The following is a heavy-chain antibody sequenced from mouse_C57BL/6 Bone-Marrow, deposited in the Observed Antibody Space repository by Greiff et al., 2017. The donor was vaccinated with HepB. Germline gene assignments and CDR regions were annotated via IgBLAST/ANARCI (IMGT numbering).Heavy chain of an antibody. CDR1: GFSFNTYA. D-gene: IGHD1-1*01. CDR2: IRSKSNNYAT. V-gene: IGHV10-1*01. J-gene: IGHJ1*03. CDR3: VSSYDWYFDV. Sequence: EVQLVESGGGLVQPKGSLKLSCAASGFSFNTYAMNWVRQAPGKGLEWVARIRSKSNNYATYYADSVKDRFTISRDDSESMLYLQMNNLKTEDTAMYYCVSSYDWYFDVWGTGTTVTVSS.